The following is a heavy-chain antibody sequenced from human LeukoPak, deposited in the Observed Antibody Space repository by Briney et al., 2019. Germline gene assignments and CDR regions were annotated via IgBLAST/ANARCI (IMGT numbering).Heavy chain of an antibody. V-gene: IGHV6-1*01. CDR3: ARHFGYSSFWHHWFLDV. J-gene: IGHJ2*01. D-gene: IGHD2-2*03. CDR1: GDSVSSNIAA. CDR2: TYYRSKWYN. Sequence: SQTLSLTCAISGDSVSSNIAAWSWIRQSPSRGLEWLGGTYYRSKWYNDYSESLKSRITINPDTSKNQFSPQLNSVTPEDTAVYYCARHFGYSSFWHHWFLDVWGRGTLVTVSS.